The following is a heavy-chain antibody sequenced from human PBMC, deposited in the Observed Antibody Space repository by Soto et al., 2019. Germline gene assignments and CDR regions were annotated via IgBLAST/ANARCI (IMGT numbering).Heavy chain of an antibody. D-gene: IGHD3-22*01. Sequence: GESLKISCKGSGYSFTSYWIGWVRQMPGKGLEWMGIIYPGDSDTRYSPSFQGQVTISADKSISTAYLQWSSLKASDTAIYYCARIYYDSSGYSSSDFDIWGQGTMVTVSS. J-gene: IGHJ3*02. CDR1: GYSFTSYW. CDR3: ARIYYDSSGYSSSDFDI. CDR2: IYPGDSDT. V-gene: IGHV5-51*01.